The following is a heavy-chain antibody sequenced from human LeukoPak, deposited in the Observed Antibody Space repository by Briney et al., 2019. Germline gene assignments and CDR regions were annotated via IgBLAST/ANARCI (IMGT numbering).Heavy chain of an antibody. CDR1: GFTFSSYT. Sequence: GGSLRLSCAASGFTFSSYTMNWVRQAPGKGLEWVSSISSSGSYIYYAGSVQGRFTISRDNAKNSLYLQMNSLRVEDTAVYYCARDSSLDSWGQGTLVTVSS. CDR3: ARDSSLDS. J-gene: IGHJ4*02. V-gene: IGHV3-21*01. CDR2: ISSSGSYI. D-gene: IGHD6-13*01.